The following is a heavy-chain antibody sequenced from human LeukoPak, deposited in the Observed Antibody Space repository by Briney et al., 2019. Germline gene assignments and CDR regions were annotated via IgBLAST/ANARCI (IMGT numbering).Heavy chain of an antibody. CDR1: GFTFSSYA. Sequence: GGSLRLSCAASGFTFSSYAMSWVRQAPGKGLEWVSAISGSGGSTYYADSVKGRFTISRDNSKNTLYLQMNSLRAEDTAVYYCAKEGIVVVPAAIDWFDPWGQGTLVTVSS. D-gene: IGHD2-2*01. CDR3: AKEGIVVVPAAIDWFDP. V-gene: IGHV3-23*01. J-gene: IGHJ5*02. CDR2: ISGSGGST.